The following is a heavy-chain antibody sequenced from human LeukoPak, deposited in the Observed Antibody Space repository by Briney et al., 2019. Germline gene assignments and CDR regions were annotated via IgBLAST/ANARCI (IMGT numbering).Heavy chain of an antibody. V-gene: IGHV4-30-4*08. D-gene: IGHD6-13*01. J-gene: IGHJ5*02. CDR1: GGSISSGDYY. CDR3: ARERGHSSSWPRWIDP. CDR2: IYYSGST. Sequence: SQTLSLTCTVSGGSISSGDYYWSWIRQPPGKGLEWIGYIYYSGSTYYNPSLKSRVTISVDTSKNQFSLKLSSVTAADTAVYYCARERGHSSSWPRWIDPWGQGTLVTVSS.